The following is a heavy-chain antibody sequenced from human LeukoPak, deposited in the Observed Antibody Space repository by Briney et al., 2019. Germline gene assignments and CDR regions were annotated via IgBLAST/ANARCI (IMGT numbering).Heavy chain of an antibody. CDR2: ISSSSSYI. CDR3: ARDPVSSDVYNGMDV. J-gene: IGHJ6*02. CDR1: GFTFSSYS. V-gene: IGHV3-21*01. Sequence: GGSLRLSCAASGFTFSSYSMNWVRQAPGRGLEWVSSISSSSSYIYYADSVKGRFTISRDSAKNSLYLQMNSLRAEDTAVYYCARDPVSSDVYNGMDVWGQGTTVTVSS. D-gene: IGHD1-14*01.